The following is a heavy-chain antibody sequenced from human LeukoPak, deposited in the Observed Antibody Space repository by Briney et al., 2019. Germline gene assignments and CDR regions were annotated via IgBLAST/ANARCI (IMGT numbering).Heavy chain of an antibody. D-gene: IGHD2-2*02. CDR3: ARGGQTVVVVPAAIFYDY. CDR1: GGSFSGYY. J-gene: IGHJ4*02. Sequence: SETLSLTCAVYGGSFSGYYWSWIRQPPGKGLEWIGEINHSGSTNYNPSLKSRVTISVDTSKNQFSLKLSSVTAADTVVYYCARGGQTVVVVPAAIFYDYWGQGTLVTVSS. V-gene: IGHV4-34*01. CDR2: INHSGST.